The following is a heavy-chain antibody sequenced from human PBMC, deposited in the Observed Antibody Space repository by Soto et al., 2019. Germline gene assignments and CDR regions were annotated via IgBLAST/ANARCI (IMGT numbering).Heavy chain of an antibody. CDR3: ETQKGEPHRQLDT. V-gene: IGHV4-31*03. CDR1: GGSISSGGYY. Sequence: SETLSLTCTVSGGSISSGGYYWSWIRQHPGKGLEWIGYIYYSGSTYYNPSLKSRVTISVDTSKNRFSLKLSSVTAADTAVYYCETQKGEPHRQLDTWGQGTLVTVSS. CDR2: IYYSGST. J-gene: IGHJ5*02. D-gene: IGHD1-26*01.